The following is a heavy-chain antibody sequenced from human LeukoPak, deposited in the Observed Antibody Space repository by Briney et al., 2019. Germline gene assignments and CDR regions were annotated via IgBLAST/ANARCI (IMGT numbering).Heavy chain of an antibody. CDR1: GGSISSGGYS. CDR2: IYHSGST. V-gene: IGHV4-30-2*06. D-gene: IGHD5-24*01. Sequence: SETLSLTCAVSGGSISSGGYSWSWIRQSPGKGLEWIGYIYHSGSTYYNPSLKSRVTISVDRSKNQFSLKLSPVTAADTAVYYCARMALARLGFDYWGQGTLVTVSS. CDR3: ARMALARLGFDY. J-gene: IGHJ4*02.